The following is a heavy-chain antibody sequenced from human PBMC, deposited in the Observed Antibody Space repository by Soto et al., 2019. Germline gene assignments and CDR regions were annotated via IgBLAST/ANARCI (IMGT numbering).Heavy chain of an antibody. CDR1: GGSISSSSYY. CDR2: IYYSGST. Sequence: TSETLSLTCTVSGGSISSSSYYWGWIRQPPGKGLEWIGSIYYSGSTYYNPSLKSRVTISVDTSKNQFSLKLSSVTAADTAVYYCARLQYSGSYYLFDYWGQGTLVTVSS. V-gene: IGHV4-39*01. CDR3: ARLQYSGSYYLFDY. D-gene: IGHD1-26*01. J-gene: IGHJ4*02.